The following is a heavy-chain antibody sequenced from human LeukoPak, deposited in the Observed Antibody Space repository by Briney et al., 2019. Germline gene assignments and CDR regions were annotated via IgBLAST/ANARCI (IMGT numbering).Heavy chain of an antibody. CDR1: GFTFSSYG. J-gene: IGHJ6*03. CDR2: IWYDGSNK. CDR3: ARSTVAGTPGYYYYYYMDV. V-gene: IGHV3-33*01. Sequence: GGSLRLSCAASGFTFSSYGMHWVRQAPGKGLEWVAVIWYDGSNKYYADSVKGRFTISRDNSKNTLYLQMNSPRAEDTAVYYCARSTVAGTPGYYYYYYMDVWGKGTTVTVSS. D-gene: IGHD6-19*01.